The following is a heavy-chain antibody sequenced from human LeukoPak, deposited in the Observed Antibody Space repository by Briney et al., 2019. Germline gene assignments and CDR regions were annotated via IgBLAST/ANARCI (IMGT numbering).Heavy chain of an antibody. CDR1: GGTFSSYA. J-gene: IGHJ4*02. Sequence: SVTVSCKASGGTFSSYAISWVRQAPGQGLEWMGRIIPILGIANYAQKFQGRVTITADKSTSTAYMELSSLRSEDTAVYYCAREGPHGYSYEVPLNYWGQGTLVTVSS. CDR3: AREGPHGYSYEVPLNY. V-gene: IGHV1-69*04. CDR2: IIPILGIA. D-gene: IGHD5-18*01.